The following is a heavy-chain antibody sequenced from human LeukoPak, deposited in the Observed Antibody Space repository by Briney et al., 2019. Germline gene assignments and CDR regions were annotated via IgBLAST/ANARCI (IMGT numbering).Heavy chain of an antibody. J-gene: IGHJ4*02. Sequence: GGSLRLSCAASGFTFSSYAMSWVRQAPGKGLEWVSAISGSGGSTYYADSVKGRFTISRDNSKNTLYLQMNSLRAEDTAVYYCARGPDYYDSVGYWGQGTLVTVSS. D-gene: IGHD3-22*01. CDR2: ISGSGGST. CDR1: GFTFSSYA. CDR3: ARGPDYYDSVGY. V-gene: IGHV3-23*01.